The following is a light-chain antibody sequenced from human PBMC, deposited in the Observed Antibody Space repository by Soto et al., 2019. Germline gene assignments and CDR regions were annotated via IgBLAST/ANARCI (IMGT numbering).Light chain of an antibody. V-gene: IGLV4-69*01. CDR2: LNSDGSH. J-gene: IGLJ2*01. Sequence: LVLTQSPSASASLGASVKLTCTLSSGHSSYAIAWHQQQPEKGPRYLMNLNSDGSHSKRDGIPDRFSGSSSGAERYLTIASLQSEDEADYYCQTWGTGIHVFGGVTKMTVL. CDR1: SGHSSYA. CDR3: QTWGTGIHV.